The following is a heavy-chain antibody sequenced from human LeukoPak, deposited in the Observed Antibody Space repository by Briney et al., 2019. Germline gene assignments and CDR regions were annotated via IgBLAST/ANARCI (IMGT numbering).Heavy chain of an antibody. Sequence: ASVTVSCKASGYTFTGYYMHWGRQAPGQGLEWMGWINPNSGGTNYAQKFQGRVTMTRDTSISTAYMELSRLRSDDTAVYYCARVGSSQQLYYFDYWGQGTLVTVSS. CDR2: INPNSGGT. D-gene: IGHD6-13*01. CDR1: GYTFTGYY. CDR3: ARVGSSQQLYYFDY. J-gene: IGHJ4*02. V-gene: IGHV1-2*02.